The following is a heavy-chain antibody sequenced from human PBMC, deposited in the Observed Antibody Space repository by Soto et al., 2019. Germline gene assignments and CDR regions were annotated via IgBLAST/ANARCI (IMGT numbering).Heavy chain of an antibody. J-gene: IGHJ6*03. CDR3: ARAWYSRSSRDYMDV. CDR2: INHSGST. CDR1: GGSFSGYY. V-gene: IGHV4-34*01. Sequence: QVQLQQGGAGLLKPSETLSLTCAVYGGSFSGYYWTWIRQPPGKGLEWVGEINHSGSTNYNPSLKSRVTISLDTSKNQFSLKLSSVTAADTAVYYCARAWYSRSSRDYMDVWGKGTTVTVSS. D-gene: IGHD6-6*01.